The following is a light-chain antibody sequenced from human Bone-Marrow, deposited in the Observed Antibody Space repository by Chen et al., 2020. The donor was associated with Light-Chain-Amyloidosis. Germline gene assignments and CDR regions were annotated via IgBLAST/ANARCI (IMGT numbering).Light chain of an antibody. V-gene: IGLV3-25*03. CDR2: IYT. Sequence: SSELPQPPSVSVAPGQRARITCSGDDLPTKYAYWYQQKPGQAPVLVIHIYTVSPLGISEPFSVSSSGSKATFSISGAQAEAEADYHCQSADSSGTYEVIFGGGTKLTVL. CDR1: DLPTKY. J-gene: IGLJ2*01. CDR3: QSADSSGTYEVI.